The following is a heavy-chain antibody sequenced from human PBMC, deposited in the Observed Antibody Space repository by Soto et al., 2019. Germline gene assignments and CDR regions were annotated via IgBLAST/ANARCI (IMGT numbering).Heavy chain of an antibody. CDR3: ARGVLTISSTSWFDP. J-gene: IGHJ5*02. V-gene: IGHV3-21*01. D-gene: IGHD3-16*01. CDR2: ISRSSTYI. Sequence: EVQLVESGGGLVNPGGSLRLSCVVSGFPFSTSNMNWVRQASGKGLEWVSFISRSSTYIYYADSVTGRCTISRDDAENSLLLQMNSRRAEDTAVYYCARGVLTISSTSWFDPWGQGTLVTVSS. CDR1: GFPFSTSN.